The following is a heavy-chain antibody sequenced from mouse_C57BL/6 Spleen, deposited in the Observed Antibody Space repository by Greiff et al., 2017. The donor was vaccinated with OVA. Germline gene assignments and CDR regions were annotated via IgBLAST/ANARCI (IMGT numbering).Heavy chain of an antibody. CDR3: ARAPYSNPYYAMDY. V-gene: IGHV1-69*01. CDR1: GYTFTSYW. CDR2: IDPSDSYT. J-gene: IGHJ4*01. Sequence: QVQLQQPGAELVMPGASVKLSCKASGYTFTSYWMHWVKQRPGQGLEWIGEIDPSDSYTNYNQKFKGKSTLTVDKSSSTAYMQLSSLTSEDSAVYDCARAPYSNPYYAMDYWGQGTSVTVSS. D-gene: IGHD2-5*01.